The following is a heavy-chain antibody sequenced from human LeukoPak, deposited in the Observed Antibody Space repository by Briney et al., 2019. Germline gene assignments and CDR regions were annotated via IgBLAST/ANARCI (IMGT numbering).Heavy chain of an antibody. J-gene: IGHJ4*02. CDR3: ASLYSSGWYSSSDY. V-gene: IGHV4-39*01. CDR2: IYYSGST. Sequence: PSETLSLTCAVYGGSFSSYYWGWIRQPPGKGLEWIGSIYYSGSTYYKPSLKSRVTISVDTSKNQFSLKLSSVTAADTAVYYCASLYSSGWYSSSDYWGQGTLVTVSS. D-gene: IGHD6-19*01. CDR1: GGSFSSYY.